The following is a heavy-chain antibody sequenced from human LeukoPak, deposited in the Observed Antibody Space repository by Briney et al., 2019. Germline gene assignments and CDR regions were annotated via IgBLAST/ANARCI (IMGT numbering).Heavy chain of an antibody. CDR2: ISSSSSSI. CDR1: GFTFSSYS. D-gene: IGHD1-26*01. V-gene: IGHV3-48*02. J-gene: IGHJ4*02. Sequence: PGGSLRLSCAASGFTFSSYSMNWVRQAPGKGLEWVSYISSSSSSIYYADSVKGRFTISRDNAKNSLYLQMNSLRDDDTAVYYCAREPGALVGATPYYFDYWGQGTLVTVSS. CDR3: AREPGALVGATPYYFDY.